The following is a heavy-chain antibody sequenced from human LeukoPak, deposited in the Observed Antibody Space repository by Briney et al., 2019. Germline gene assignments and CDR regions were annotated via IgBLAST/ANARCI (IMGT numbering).Heavy chain of an antibody. CDR3: ARAVGPFDY. D-gene: IGHD2-15*01. Sequence: PGGSLRLSCAASGFTFSTYGMHWVRQAPGKGLEWVAVIWYDGSNKYYADSVKGRFTISRDNSKNTLYLQMYSLRAEDTAVYYCARAVGPFDYWGQGTLVTVSS. V-gene: IGHV3-33*01. J-gene: IGHJ4*02. CDR1: GFTFSTYG. CDR2: IWYDGSNK.